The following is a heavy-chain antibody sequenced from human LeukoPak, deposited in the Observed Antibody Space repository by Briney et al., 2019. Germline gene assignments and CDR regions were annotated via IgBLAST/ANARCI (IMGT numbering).Heavy chain of an antibody. CDR3: ARAYS. Sequence: GGSLRLSCAASGFTFSNYYMSWIRQAPGKGLEWVANIKEDGSEDYYMDSVKGRFTISRDNAKNSLFLQMNSLEAEDTAVYYCARAYSWGQGTLVTVSS. CDR1: GFTFSNYY. J-gene: IGHJ4*02. CDR2: IKEDGSED. V-gene: IGHV3-7*03.